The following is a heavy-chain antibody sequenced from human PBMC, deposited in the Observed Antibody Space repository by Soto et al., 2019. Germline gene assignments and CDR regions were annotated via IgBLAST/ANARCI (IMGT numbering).Heavy chain of an antibody. CDR1: GGTFSSYT. CDR3: ASVTVGDAFDI. CDR2: IIPILGIA. Sequence: QVQLVQSGAEVKKPGSSVKVSCKASGGTFSSYTISWVRQAPGQGLEWMGRIIPILGIANYAQKFQGRVTITADKSTSTAYMELISLRSEDTAVYYCASVTVGDAFDIWGQGTMVTVSS. V-gene: IGHV1-69*02. J-gene: IGHJ3*02. D-gene: IGHD4-17*01.